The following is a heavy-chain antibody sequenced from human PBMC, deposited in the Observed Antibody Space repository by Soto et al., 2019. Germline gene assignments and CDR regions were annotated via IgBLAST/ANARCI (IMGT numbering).Heavy chain of an antibody. CDR1: GGSSSSSGYF. CDR3: ARHDDSGSFINGFDI. J-gene: IGHJ3*02. D-gene: IGHD1-26*01. CDR2: VRYSGST. Sequence: SETLSLTCTGSGGSSSSSGYFWAWIRQSPEKGLEWIGTVRYSGSTYYHPSLKSRVTISLDTSTNQFSLKLSSVTAADTAVYYCARHDDSGSFINGFDIWGQGTMVTVSS. V-gene: IGHV4-39*01.